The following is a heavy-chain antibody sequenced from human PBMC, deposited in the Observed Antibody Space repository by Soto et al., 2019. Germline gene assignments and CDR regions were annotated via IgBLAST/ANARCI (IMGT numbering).Heavy chain of an antibody. CDR2: IYYSGST. CDR3: ARGHASLGTDY. Sequence: SETLSLTCTVSGGSISSYYWSWIRQPPGKGLEWIGYIYYSGSTNYNPSLKSRVTISVDTSKNQFSLKLSSVTAADTAMYYCARGHASLGTDYWGQGTLVTVSS. V-gene: IGHV4-59*01. J-gene: IGHJ4*02. D-gene: IGHD7-27*01. CDR1: GGSISSYY.